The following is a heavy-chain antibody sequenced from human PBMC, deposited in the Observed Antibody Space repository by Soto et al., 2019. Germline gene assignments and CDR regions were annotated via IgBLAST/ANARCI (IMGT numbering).Heavy chain of an antibody. D-gene: IGHD3-3*01. J-gene: IGHJ4*02. Sequence: SETLSLTCTVSGGSISRADYYWSWIRQPPGKGLEWIGYIYNGGSTYYRPSLESRMNMSLDATRNHYSLRLTSVTAADTAVYFCARAPVGLDTISYFVYWGQGKLVPVPS. CDR1: GGSISRADYY. V-gene: IGHV4-30-4*01. CDR3: ARAPVGLDTISYFVY. CDR2: IYNGGST.